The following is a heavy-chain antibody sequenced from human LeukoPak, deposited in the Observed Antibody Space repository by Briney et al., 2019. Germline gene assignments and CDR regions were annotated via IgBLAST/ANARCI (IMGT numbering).Heavy chain of an antibody. V-gene: IGHV3-21*01. CDR2: ISSSSRYI. CDR3: ASKWYCGGDCYYQIDF. D-gene: IGHD2-21*02. CDR1: GFTFSSYN. Sequence: GGSLRLSCAASGFTFSSYNMNWVRQAPGKGLEWVSSISSSSRYIYYADSVKGRFTISRDNTKNSLYLQMSSLRDDDTAVYYCASKWYCGGDCYYQIDFWGQGTLVTVSS. J-gene: IGHJ4*02.